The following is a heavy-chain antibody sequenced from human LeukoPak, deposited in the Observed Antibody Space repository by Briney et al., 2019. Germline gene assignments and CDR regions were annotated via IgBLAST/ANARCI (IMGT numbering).Heavy chain of an antibody. CDR1: GGSITSGNYY. J-gene: IGHJ4*02. CDR3: ASGYSYGSYDY. Sequence: PSETLSLTCTVSGGSITSGNYYWVWIRQPPGKGLEWIGTIYNSGSIYYKSSLKSRVTISVDTSKKQFSLKLSSVTAADMAVYYCASGYSYGSYDYWGQGTLVTVSS. D-gene: IGHD5-18*01. V-gene: IGHV4-39*01. CDR2: IYNSGSI.